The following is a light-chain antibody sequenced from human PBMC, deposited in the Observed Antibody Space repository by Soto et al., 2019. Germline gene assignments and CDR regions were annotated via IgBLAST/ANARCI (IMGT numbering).Light chain of an antibody. CDR3: QHSYSTPFT. Sequence: IQMTQSPSSLYASVGDRVTITCRARQSISSYLNWYQQKPGKAPKPLIYAASSLQRGVPSRFSGSGSGTDFTLTISSLQPDDFAAYFCQHSYSTPFTFGPGTKVHIK. CDR1: QSISSY. V-gene: IGKV1-39*01. CDR2: AAS. J-gene: IGKJ3*01.